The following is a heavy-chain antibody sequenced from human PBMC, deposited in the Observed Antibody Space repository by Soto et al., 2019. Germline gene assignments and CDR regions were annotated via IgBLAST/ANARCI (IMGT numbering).Heavy chain of an antibody. CDR3: ARQPQYSSGWYPGAFDI. Sequence: SDTLSLTCTVSGGSVSSGSYYWSWIRQPPGKGLEWIGYIYYSGSTNYNPSLKSRVTISVDTSKNQFSLKLSSVTAADTAVYYCARQPQYSSGWYPGAFDIWGQGTMVT. D-gene: IGHD6-19*01. V-gene: IGHV4-61*01. CDR2: IYYSGST. J-gene: IGHJ3*02. CDR1: GGSVSSGSYY.